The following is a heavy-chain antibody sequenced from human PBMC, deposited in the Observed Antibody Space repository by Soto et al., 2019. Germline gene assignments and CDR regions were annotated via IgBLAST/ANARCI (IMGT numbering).Heavy chain of an antibody. J-gene: IGHJ3*02. V-gene: IGHV3-13*01. CDR1: GFTFSSYD. CDR3: ARGEGLPDAFDI. Sequence: EVQLVESGGGLVQPGGSLRLSCAASGFTFSSYDMHWVRQATGKGLEWVSAIGTAGDTYYPGSVKGRFTISRENAKNSLYLQMNSLRAGDTAVYYCARGEGLPDAFDIWGQGTMVTVSS. CDR2: IGTAGDT. D-gene: IGHD3-16*01.